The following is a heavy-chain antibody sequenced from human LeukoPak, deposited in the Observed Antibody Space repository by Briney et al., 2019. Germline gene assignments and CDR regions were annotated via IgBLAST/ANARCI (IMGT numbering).Heavy chain of an antibody. Sequence: GGSLRLSCAASGFTFSSYSMNWVRQAPGKGLEWGSSISSSSYIYYADSVKGRFTISRDNAKNSLYLQMNSLRAEDTAVYYCARDRRELLYYFDYWGQGTLVTVSS. J-gene: IGHJ4*02. CDR1: GFTFSSYS. V-gene: IGHV3-21*01. D-gene: IGHD1-26*01. CDR3: ARDRRELLYYFDY. CDR2: ISSSSYI.